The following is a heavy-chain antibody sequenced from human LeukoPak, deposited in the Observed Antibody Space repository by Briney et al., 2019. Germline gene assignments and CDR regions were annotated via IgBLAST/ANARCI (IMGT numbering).Heavy chain of an antibody. Sequence: PGGSLRLSCAASGFTIRNYAMNWVRQAPGKGLEWVSKIGGIGSIMYADSVKGRFTISTDSAKSSVYLQMNSLRAEDTAVYYCARRLPYYGMDVWGQGTTVTVSS. J-gene: IGHJ6*02. V-gene: IGHV3-48*03. CDR3: ARRLPYYGMDV. CDR1: GFTIRNYA. CDR2: IGGIGSIM.